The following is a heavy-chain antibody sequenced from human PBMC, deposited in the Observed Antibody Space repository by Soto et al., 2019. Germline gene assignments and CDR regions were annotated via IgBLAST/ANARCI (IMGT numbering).Heavy chain of an antibody. D-gene: IGHD6-13*01. J-gene: IGHJ4*01. CDR2: IYYTGST. CDR1: GDSINNYY. V-gene: IGHV4-59*01. Sequence: PSETLSLTCTFSGDSINNYYLSWIRRPPGKGLEWIGYIYYTGSTNYNPSLGSRVTMSADTSKNKFSLKLTSVNAADTAVYYCAKSRRTAAEAFTLGYRCHEPLV. CDR3: AKSRRTAAEAFTLGY.